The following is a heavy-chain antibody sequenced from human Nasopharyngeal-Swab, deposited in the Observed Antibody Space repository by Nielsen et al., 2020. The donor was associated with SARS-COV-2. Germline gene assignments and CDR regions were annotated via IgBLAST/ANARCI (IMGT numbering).Heavy chain of an antibody. CDR3: AGEGSGEKKFDF. D-gene: IGHD6-19*01. J-gene: IGHJ4*02. CDR2: ISSSGTST. Sequence: WVRQAPGQGLEWMAYISSSGTSTNYAPNIQGRVTMTRDTATSTIYMELSSLTSEDTAVYYCAGEGSGEKKFDFWGQGTLVTVPS. V-gene: IGHV1-46*01.